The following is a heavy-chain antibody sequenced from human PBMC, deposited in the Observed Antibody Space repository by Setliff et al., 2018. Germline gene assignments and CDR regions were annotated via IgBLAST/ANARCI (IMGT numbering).Heavy chain of an antibody. J-gene: IGHJ6*02. Sequence: GGSLRLSCAASGFTFSRYWMSWVRQALGKGLEWVANIKQDGSEKYYVDSVKGRFTISRDNAKNSLYLQMNSLRAEDTAVYYCARDHVYGSQYYYYYYGMDVWGQGTTVTVSS. V-gene: IGHV3-7*01. CDR1: GFTFSRYW. CDR3: ARDHVYGSQYYYYYYGMDV. CDR2: IKQDGSEK. D-gene: IGHD3-10*01.